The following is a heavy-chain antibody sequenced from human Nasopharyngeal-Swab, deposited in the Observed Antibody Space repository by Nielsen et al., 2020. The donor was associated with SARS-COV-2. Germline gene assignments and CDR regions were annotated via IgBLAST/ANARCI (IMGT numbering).Heavy chain of an antibody. V-gene: IGHV3-33*01. CDR1: GFTFSSYG. CDR3: ARDFPFGGDVVY. J-gene: IGHJ4*02. D-gene: IGHD3-10*01. CDR2: IWYDGSNK. Sequence: GASLQISCAASGFTFSSYGMHWVRQAPGKGLEWVAVIWYDGSNKYYADSVKGRFTISRDNSKNTLYLQMNSLRAEDTAVYYCARDFPFGGDVVYWGQGTLVTVSS.